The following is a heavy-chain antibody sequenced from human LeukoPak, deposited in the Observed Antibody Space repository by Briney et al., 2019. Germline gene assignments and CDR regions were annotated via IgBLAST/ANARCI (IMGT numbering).Heavy chain of an antibody. CDR1: GFTFSSYW. Sequence: GGSLRLSCAASGFTFSSYWMHWVRQAPGKGLVWVSRIHSDGSSTSYADSVRGRFTISRDDAKSTLYLQMNSLRAEDTAVYYCARSGWPYYFDYWGQGTLATVSS. CDR2: IHSDGSST. V-gene: IGHV3-74*01. D-gene: IGHD3-22*01. J-gene: IGHJ4*02. CDR3: ARSGWPYYFDY.